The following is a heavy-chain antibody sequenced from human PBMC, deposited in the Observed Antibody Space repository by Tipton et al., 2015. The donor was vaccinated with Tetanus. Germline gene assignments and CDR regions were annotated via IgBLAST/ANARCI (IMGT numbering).Heavy chain of an antibody. D-gene: IGHD3-16*02. CDR3: TTGMITFGGVIANDY. Sequence: GSLRLSCAASGFTFSNAWMSWVRQAPGKGLEWVGRIKSKTDGGTTDYAAPVKGRFTISRDDSKNTLYLQMNSLKAEDTAVYYCTTGMITFGGVIANDYWGQGTLVTVSS. J-gene: IGHJ4*02. V-gene: IGHV3-15*01. CDR2: IKSKTDGGTT. CDR1: GFTFSNAW.